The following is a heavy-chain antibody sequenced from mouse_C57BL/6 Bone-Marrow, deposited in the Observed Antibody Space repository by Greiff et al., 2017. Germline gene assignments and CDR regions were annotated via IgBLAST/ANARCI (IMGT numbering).Heavy chain of an antibody. CDR2: IYPGSGST. CDR3: ASDYGSYYGGLAY. V-gene: IGHV1-55*01. D-gene: IGHD1-1*01. J-gene: IGHJ3*01. CDR1: GYTFTSYW. Sequence: QVQLQQPGAELVKPGASVKMSCKASGYTFTSYWITWVKQRPGQGLEWIGDIYPGSGSTNYNEKFKGKATFTVDTSSTTAYMQLSSLTSEDSAVSCCASDYGSYYGGLAYWGQGTLVTVSA.